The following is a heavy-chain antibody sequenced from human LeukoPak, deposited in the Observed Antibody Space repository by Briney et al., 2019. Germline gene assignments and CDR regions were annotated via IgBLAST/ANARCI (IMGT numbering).Heavy chain of an antibody. CDR3: AKGSSAGRPYYFDY. V-gene: IGHV3-23*01. CDR1: GFTFSSYT. Sequence: QSGGSLRLSCAASGFTFSSYTMSWVRQAPGKGLEWVSAISHTSEYTYHADSVKGRFTISRDNSKNTLYLQMNSLRAEDTAMYYCAKGSSAGRPYYFDYWGQGTLVTVSS. D-gene: IGHD3-10*01. CDR2: ISHTSEYT. J-gene: IGHJ4*02.